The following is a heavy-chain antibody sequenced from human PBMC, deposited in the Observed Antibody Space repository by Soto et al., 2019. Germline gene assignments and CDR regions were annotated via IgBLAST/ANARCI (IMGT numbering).Heavy chain of an antibody. CDR3: ARRETAIIFDY. J-gene: IGHJ4*02. Sequence: PSETLSLTCAVYGGSFSGYYWSWIRQPPGKGLEWIGEINHSGSTNYNPSLKSRVTISVDTSKNQFSLKLSSVTAADTAVYYCARRETAIIFDYWGQGTLVTVSS. V-gene: IGHV4-34*01. CDR1: GGSFSGYY. CDR2: INHSGST. D-gene: IGHD2-21*02.